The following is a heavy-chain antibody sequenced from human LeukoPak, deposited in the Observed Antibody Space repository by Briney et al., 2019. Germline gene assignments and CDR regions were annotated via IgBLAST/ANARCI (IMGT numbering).Heavy chain of an antibody. J-gene: IGHJ4*02. CDR1: GGTFSSYA. D-gene: IGHD3-10*01. CDR2: IIPIFGTA. V-gene: IGHV1-69*13. Sequence: APVKVSCKASGGTFSSYAISWVRQAPGQGLEWMGGIIPIFGTANYAQKFQGRVTITADESTSTAYMELSSLRSEDTAVYYCARWYGSGSYEDDYFDYWGQGTLVTVSS. CDR3: ARWYGSGSYEDDYFDY.